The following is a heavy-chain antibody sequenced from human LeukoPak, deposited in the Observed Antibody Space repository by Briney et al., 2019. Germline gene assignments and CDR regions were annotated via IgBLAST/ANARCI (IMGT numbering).Heavy chain of an antibody. CDR3: ARDLRGGYDGTPLDY. CDR1: GFTFSRYA. D-gene: IGHD5-12*01. CDR2: ISFGGSNE. J-gene: IGHJ4*02. V-gene: IGHV3-30-3*01. Sequence: PGGSLRLSCAASGFTFSRYAMYWVRQAPGKGLEWVAVISFGGSNEYYADSVKGRFTISRDNSKSTLYLQMNSLRAEDTAVYYCARDLRGGYDGTPLDYWGQGTLVTVSS.